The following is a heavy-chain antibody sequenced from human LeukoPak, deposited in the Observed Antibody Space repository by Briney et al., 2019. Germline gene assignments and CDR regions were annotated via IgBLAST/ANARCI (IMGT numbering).Heavy chain of an antibody. CDR2: ISGSGGST. CDR3: AKYDRITMIVVAAKTGFDY. CDR1: GFTFSSYA. J-gene: IGHJ4*02. D-gene: IGHD3-22*01. Sequence: GGSLRLSCAASGFTFSSYAMSWVRQAPGKGLEWVSAISGSGGSTYYADSVKGRSTISRDNSKNTLYLQMNSLRAEDTAVYYCAKYDRITMIVVAAKTGFDYWGQGTLVTVSS. V-gene: IGHV3-23*01.